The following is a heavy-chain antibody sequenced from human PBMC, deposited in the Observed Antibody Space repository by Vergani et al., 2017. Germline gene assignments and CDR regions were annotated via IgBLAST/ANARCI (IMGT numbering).Heavy chain of an antibody. CDR2: ISTTSDTI. CDR3: ARSLVAGKGGY. D-gene: IGHD6-19*01. J-gene: IGHJ4*02. CDR1: GFTFSSYS. V-gene: IGHV3-48*01. Sequence: DVQLVESEGDLVQPGGSLRLSCAASGFTFSSYSMNWVRQAPGKGLEWISYISTTSDTIYYADSVRGRFTISRDNAKNSLYLEMNSLRVEDTAVYFCARSLVAGKGGYWGQGTRVAVSS.